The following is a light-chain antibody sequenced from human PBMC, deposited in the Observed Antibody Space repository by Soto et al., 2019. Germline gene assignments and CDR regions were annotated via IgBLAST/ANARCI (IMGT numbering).Light chain of an antibody. CDR2: EVS. CDR3: ASYAGGHYNWV. V-gene: IGLV2-8*01. J-gene: IGLJ3*02. CDR1: SSDVGGYDF. Sequence: QSVLTQPPSASGSPGQSVTISCTGTSSDVGGYDFVSWYQQHPGKAPKLIIYEVSKWPSGVPDRFSGSKSGNTASLTVSGLQAEDEADYYCASYAGGHYNWVFGGGTK.